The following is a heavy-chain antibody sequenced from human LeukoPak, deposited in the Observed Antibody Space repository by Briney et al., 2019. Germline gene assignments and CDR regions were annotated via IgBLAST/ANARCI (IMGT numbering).Heavy chain of an antibody. Sequence: PSETLSLTCTVSGGSISSSSYYWGWIRQPPGKGLEWIGSIYYSGSTYYNPSLKSRVTISVDTSKNQFSLKLSSVTAADTAVYYCAFSRVTTGDAFDIWGQGTMVTVSS. CDR1: GGSISSSSYY. J-gene: IGHJ3*02. D-gene: IGHD4-17*01. CDR3: AFSRVTTGDAFDI. CDR2: IYYSGST. V-gene: IGHV4-39*01.